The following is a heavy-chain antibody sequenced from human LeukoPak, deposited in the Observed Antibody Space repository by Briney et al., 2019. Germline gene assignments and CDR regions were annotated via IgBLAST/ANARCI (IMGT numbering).Heavy chain of an antibody. D-gene: IGHD2-8*01. CDR3: ARGPVALPNDRLSLFFDF. V-gene: IGHV4-34*01. CDR2: VKHDGDT. Sequence: SETLSLTCAVYGASFNTYYGTSTRQSPDKGLEWIGEVKHDGDTNVNPSLRSRVVMSVDASKNQFSLKMTSVTAADTAIYFCARGPVALPNDRLSLFFDFWGQAPLVSVSS. J-gene: IGHJ5*01. CDR1: GASFNTYY.